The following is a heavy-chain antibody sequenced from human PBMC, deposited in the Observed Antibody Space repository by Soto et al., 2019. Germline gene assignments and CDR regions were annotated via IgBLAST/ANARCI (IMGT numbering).Heavy chain of an antibody. CDR3: ARRHNYYDSSGFYPTWFES. Sequence: PSETLSLTCTVSGGSMTDYYWTWIRQPPGKGFEWIGYIYYSGTTNYNPSLKSRVTISVDTSKNQFSLQLSSVTAADTAIYYCARRHNYYDSSGFYPTWFESWGQGTLVTVS. CDR2: IYYSGTT. J-gene: IGHJ5*01. V-gene: IGHV4-59*08. D-gene: IGHD3-22*01. CDR1: GGSMTDYY.